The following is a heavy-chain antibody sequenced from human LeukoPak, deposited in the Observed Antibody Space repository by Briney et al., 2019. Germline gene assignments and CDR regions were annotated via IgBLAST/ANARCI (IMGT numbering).Heavy chain of an antibody. V-gene: IGHV1-69*13. Sequence: ASVKVSCKASGGTFSSYAISWVRQAPGQGLERMGGIIPIFGTANYAQKFQGRVTITADESTSTAYMELSSLRSEDTAVYYCARAGRSGGYFNYWGQGTLVTVSS. J-gene: IGHJ4*02. CDR1: GGTFSSYA. CDR3: ARAGRSGGYFNY. D-gene: IGHD1-26*01. CDR2: IIPIFGTA.